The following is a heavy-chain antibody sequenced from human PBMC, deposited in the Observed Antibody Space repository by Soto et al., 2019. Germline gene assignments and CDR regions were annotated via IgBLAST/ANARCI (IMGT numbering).Heavy chain of an antibody. J-gene: IGHJ6*02. CDR1: GGSISSGGYY. D-gene: IGHD2-8*01. Sequence: SETLSLTCTVSGGSISSGGYYWSWIRQHPGKGLEWIGYIYYSGSTYYNPSLKSRVTISVDTSKNQFSLKLSSVTAADTAVYYCARVPNPGLMVYAKDPSSVPNYYYYGMDVWGQGTTVTVSS. CDR3: ARVPNPGLMVYAKDPSSVPNYYYYGMDV. CDR2: IYYSGST. V-gene: IGHV4-31*03.